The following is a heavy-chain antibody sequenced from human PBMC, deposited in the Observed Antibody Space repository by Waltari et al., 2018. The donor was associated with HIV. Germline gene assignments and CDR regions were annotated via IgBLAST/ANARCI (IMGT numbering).Heavy chain of an antibody. D-gene: IGHD3-10*01. Sequence: QVQLQESGPGLAKTSEPRSLNCPVSGGSITSDYWSCIRQPPGKGLEWIGYVSYSGNTNYNPSLKSRVTISVDTSKDQFSLKLSSVTAADTAVYYCATKLSGKGWFDPWGQGTLVTVSS. CDR1: GGSITSDY. CDR3: ATKLSGKGWFDP. CDR2: VSYSGNT. V-gene: IGHV4-59*01. J-gene: IGHJ5*02.